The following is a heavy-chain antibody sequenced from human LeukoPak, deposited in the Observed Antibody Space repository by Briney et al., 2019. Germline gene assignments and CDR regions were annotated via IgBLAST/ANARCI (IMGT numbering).Heavy chain of an antibody. J-gene: IGHJ4*02. CDR3: AKVSTWSKNYFDY. CDR2: ISGSAITT. CDR1: GFTFSSYA. Sequence: PGGSLRLSCTASGFTFSSYAMSWIRQAPGKGLEWVSTISGSAITTYYAASVTGRFTISRDNSKNTLYLQMNSLRAEDTAVYYCAKVSTWSKNYFDYWGQGTLVTVSS. V-gene: IGHV3-23*01. D-gene: IGHD6-13*01.